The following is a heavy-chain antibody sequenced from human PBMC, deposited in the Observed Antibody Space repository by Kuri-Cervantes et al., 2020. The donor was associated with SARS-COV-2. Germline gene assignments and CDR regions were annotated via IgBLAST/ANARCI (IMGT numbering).Heavy chain of an antibody. CDR2: IWADGSNK. J-gene: IGHJ4*02. Sequence: LSLTCAASGFILSTYGTHWVRQAPDKGLEWVAVIWADGSNKIYADSVKGRFTISKDNSKNMLYLQMNSLRAEDTAVYYCATDRGSSPFDYWGQGTLVTVSS. V-gene: IGHV3-33*01. CDR1: GFILSTYG. CDR3: ATDRGSSPFDY. D-gene: IGHD6-13*01.